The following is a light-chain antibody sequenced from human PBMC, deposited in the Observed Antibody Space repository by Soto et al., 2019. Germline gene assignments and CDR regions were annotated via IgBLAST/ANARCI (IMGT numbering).Light chain of an antibody. CDR1: QSVSSNY. V-gene: IGKV3-20*01. CDR3: QQYVSSGT. J-gene: IGKJ1*01. CDR2: DAS. Sequence: EIVLKKSLATVSLSKRERVTLYCRASQSVSSNYLAWYQQKPGQAPRLLIYDASNRATGIPDSFSGSGSGTDFTLTISRLEPEDFAVYYCQQYVSSGTFGQVSKVDIK.